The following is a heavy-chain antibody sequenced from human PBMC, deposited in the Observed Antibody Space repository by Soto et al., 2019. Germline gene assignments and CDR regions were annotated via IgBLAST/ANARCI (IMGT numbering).Heavy chain of an antibody. V-gene: IGHV3-23*01. CDR3: AKHSGGSVYYSPSDY. CDR2: VSDSGSNT. Sequence: EVQLLESGGGLVQPGGSLRLSCAASGFPFSSYAMSWVRQAPGKGLEWVSGVSDSGSNTDDADSVKGRFTISRDNSKNTLYLQMNSLRAEDTAVYHCAKHSGGSVYYSPSDYWGQGTLVTVSS. D-gene: IGHD3-22*01. J-gene: IGHJ4*02. CDR1: GFPFSSYA.